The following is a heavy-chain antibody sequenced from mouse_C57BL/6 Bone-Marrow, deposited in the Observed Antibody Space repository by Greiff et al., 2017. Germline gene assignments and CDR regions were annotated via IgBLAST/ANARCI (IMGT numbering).Heavy chain of an antibody. CDR1: GFTFSDYG. J-gene: IGHJ1*03. D-gene: IGHD2-2*01. CDR2: ISNLAYSI. Sequence: EVQLQQSGGGLVQPGGSLKLSCAASGFTFSDYGMAWVRQAPRKGPEWVAFISNLAYSINYADNVTGRFTISRENAKNTLYLEMSSLRSEYTAMYYCARRGLHWYFDVWGTGTTVTVSS. V-gene: IGHV5-15*01. CDR3: ARRGLHWYFDV.